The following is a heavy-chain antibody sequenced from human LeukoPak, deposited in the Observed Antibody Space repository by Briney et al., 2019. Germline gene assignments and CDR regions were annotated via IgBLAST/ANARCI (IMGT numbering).Heavy chain of an antibody. J-gene: IGHJ4*02. D-gene: IGHD5-18*01. Sequence: ASVKVSCKASGYTITSYDINWVRQATGQGLEWMGWMNPNSGNTGYAQKFQGRVTITRNTSISTAYMELSSLRSEDTAVYYCARGYSYGYEADYWGQGTLVTVSS. CDR2: MNPNSGNT. CDR1: GYTITSYD. CDR3: ARGYSYGYEADY. V-gene: IGHV1-8*03.